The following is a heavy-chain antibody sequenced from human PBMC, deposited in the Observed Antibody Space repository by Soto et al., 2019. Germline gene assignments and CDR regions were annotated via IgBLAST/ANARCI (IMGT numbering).Heavy chain of an antibody. CDR1: GFIFDDYA. CDR3: TKGRSTSCFAPVDY. Sequence: EVQLVESGGGLVQPGRSLRLSCAASGFIFDDYAMHWVRQAPGKGLESVSSISWNSGTIVYADSVKGRFTISRDNAKNSLYLQMNSLRTVDTAFYYCTKGRSTSCFAPVDYWGQGTLVTVSS. V-gene: IGHV3-9*01. CDR2: ISWNSGTI. J-gene: IGHJ4*02. D-gene: IGHD2-2*01.